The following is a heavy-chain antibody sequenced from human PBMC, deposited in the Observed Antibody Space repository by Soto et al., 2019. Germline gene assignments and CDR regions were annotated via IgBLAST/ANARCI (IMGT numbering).Heavy chain of an antibody. CDR2: IYYSGST. CDR3: ARGGYNWNDVPRIIGPDWFDP. V-gene: IGHV4-59*01. D-gene: IGHD1-20*01. Sequence: QVQLQESGPGLVKPSETLSLTCTVSGGSISSYYWSWIRQPPGKGLEWIGYIYYSGSTNYNPSLKSRVTISVDTSKNQFSLKLSSVTAADTAVYYCARGGYNWNDVPRIIGPDWFDPWGQGTLVTVSS. J-gene: IGHJ5*02. CDR1: GGSISSYY.